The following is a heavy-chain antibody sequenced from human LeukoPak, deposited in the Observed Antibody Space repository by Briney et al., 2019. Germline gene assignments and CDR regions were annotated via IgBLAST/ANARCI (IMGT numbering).Heavy chain of an antibody. V-gene: IGHV3-7*01. J-gene: IGHJ4*02. CDR2: IKQDGSEK. CDR3: ARDTYYYDSSGYYGIDY. CDR1: GFTFSSYW. D-gene: IGHD3-22*01. Sequence: GGSLRLSCAASGFTFSSYWMSWVRQAPGKGLEWVANIKQDGSEKYYVDSVKGRFTISRDNTKNSLYLQMNGLRAEDTAVYYCARDTYYYDSSGYYGIDYWGQGTLVTVSS.